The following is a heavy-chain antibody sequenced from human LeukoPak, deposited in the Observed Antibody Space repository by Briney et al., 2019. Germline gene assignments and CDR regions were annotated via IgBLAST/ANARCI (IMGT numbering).Heavy chain of an antibody. D-gene: IGHD6-13*01. CDR3: ARGRIAAAGRSWFDP. CDR1: SGSISTSNYY. J-gene: IGHJ5*02. CDR2: IFYSGST. Sequence: SETLSLTCTVSSGSISTSNYYWGWVRQPPGKALEWIGNIFYSGSTYYSPSLKSRVTISVDKSKNQFSLKLSSVTAADTAVYYCARGRIAAAGRSWFDPWGQGTLVTVSS. V-gene: IGHV4-39*07.